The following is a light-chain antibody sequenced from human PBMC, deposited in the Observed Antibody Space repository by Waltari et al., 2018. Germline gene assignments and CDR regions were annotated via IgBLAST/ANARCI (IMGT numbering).Light chain of an antibody. CDR3: CSKAGSSTV. V-gene: IGLV2-23*02. CDR1: NNDVGSYQL. J-gene: IGLJ2*01. CDR2: EVT. Sequence: SARTQSASGSGSPGQSMAIPCAGSNNDVGSYQLLSWYQQHTGKAPKLIIYEVTKRPSEVPNRFSGSKSGNTASLTISGLQAEDEADYYCCSKAGSSTVFGGGTKLTVL.